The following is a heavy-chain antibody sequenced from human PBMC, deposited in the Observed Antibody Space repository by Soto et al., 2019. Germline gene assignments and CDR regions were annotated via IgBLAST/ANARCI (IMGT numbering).Heavy chain of an antibody. V-gene: IGHV3-30-3*01. J-gene: IGHJ4*02. D-gene: IGHD6-6*01. Sequence: GGSLRLSCAASGFTFSSYAMHWVRQAPGKGLEWVAVISYDGSNKYYADSVKGRFTISRDNSKNTLYLQMNSLRAEDTAVYYCARDSRPYSSSSGLDYWGQGALVTVSS. CDR3: ARDSRPYSSSSGLDY. CDR1: GFTFSSYA. CDR2: ISYDGSNK.